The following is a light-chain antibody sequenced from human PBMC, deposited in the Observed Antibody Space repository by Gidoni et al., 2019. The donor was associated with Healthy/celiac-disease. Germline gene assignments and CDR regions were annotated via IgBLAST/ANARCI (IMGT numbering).Light chain of an antibody. CDR2: GAS. CDR3: QQYGSSSYT. Sequence: IVLTQYLGPLSVSPGERATLSCRASQSVSSSYLAWYQQKPGQAPRLLIYGASSRATGIPDRFSGSGSGTDFTLTISRLEPEDFAVYYCQQYGSSSYTFXQXTKLXIK. CDR1: QSVSSSY. V-gene: IGKV3-20*01. J-gene: IGKJ2*01.